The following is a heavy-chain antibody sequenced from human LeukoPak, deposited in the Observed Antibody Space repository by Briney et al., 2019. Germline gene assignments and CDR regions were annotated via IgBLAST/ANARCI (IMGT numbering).Heavy chain of an antibody. Sequence: PRGSLRPSRAASGFTFSSYAISWVRHAPGKGLEWVSAISGSGGSTYYADSVKGRFTISRDNSKNTLYLQMNSLRAEDTAVYYCATKGRIAVAGSNWFDPWGQGTLVTVSS. CDR2: ISGSGGST. CDR3: ATKGRIAVAGSNWFDP. D-gene: IGHD6-19*01. CDR1: GFTFSSYA. J-gene: IGHJ5*02. V-gene: IGHV3-23*01.